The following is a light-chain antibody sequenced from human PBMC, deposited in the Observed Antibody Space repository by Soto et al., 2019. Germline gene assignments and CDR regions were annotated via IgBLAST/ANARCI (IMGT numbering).Light chain of an antibody. CDR2: LGS. CDR1: QSLLHSNGYNY. CDR3: MQALQTPIT. J-gene: IGKJ5*01. Sequence: DLVMTQSPPSLPVTPGEPASISCRSSQSLLHSNGYNYLDWYLQKPGQSPQHLIYLGSNRASGVPDRFSGSGSGTDFTLKISRVEAEDIGVYYCMQALQTPITFGQGTRLEIK. V-gene: IGKV2-28*01.